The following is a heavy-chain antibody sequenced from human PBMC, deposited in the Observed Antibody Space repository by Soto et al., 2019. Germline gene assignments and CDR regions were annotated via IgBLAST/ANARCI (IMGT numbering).Heavy chain of an antibody. CDR1: GFAFSSHP. CDR2: ISDSGGLT. CDR3: ARRAFGSSRSFDI. D-gene: IGHD6-6*01. V-gene: IGHV3-23*01. J-gene: IGHJ3*02. Sequence: GGSLRLSCAASGFAFSSHPMSWVRQAPERGLEWVSGISDSGGLTYNADSVKGWFTISRDNSKNTLYLQMNSLRAEDTALYYCARRAFGSSRSFDIWGQGTMVTVSS.